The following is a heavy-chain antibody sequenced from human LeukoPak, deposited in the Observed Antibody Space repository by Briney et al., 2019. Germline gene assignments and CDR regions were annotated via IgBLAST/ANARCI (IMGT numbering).Heavy chain of an antibody. D-gene: IGHD2-8*02. CDR2: VSYTGNP. CDR3: ARGTADHRNYGYYMDV. Sequence: SETLSLTCIVSGGSISTSTYYWGWIRQTPGKGLQWIGAVSYTGNPHYNPSLQSRVAMSVDASKNQFSLKLNSVTAADTAIYYCARGTADHRNYGYYMDVWGNGTTVTVSS. J-gene: IGHJ6*03. CDR1: GGSISTSTYY. V-gene: IGHV4-39*07.